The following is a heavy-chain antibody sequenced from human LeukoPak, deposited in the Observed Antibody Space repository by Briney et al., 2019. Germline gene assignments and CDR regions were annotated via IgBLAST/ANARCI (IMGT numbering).Heavy chain of an antibody. Sequence: TPSETLSLTCTVSGGSISTSSYYWGWIRQPPGKGLEWIGSIYYSGSTYYNPSLKSRVTISVDTSKTQFSLKLSSVTAAHTAMYCCARHPAIGDAFDIWGQGTMVTVSS. CDR2: IYYSGST. CDR3: ARHPAIGDAFDI. CDR1: GGSISTSSYY. D-gene: IGHD3-22*01. V-gene: IGHV4-39*01. J-gene: IGHJ3*02.